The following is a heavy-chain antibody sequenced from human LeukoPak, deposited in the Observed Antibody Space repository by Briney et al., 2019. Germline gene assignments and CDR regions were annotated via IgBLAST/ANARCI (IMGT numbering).Heavy chain of an antibody. D-gene: IGHD3-10*01. Sequence: GGSLRLSCAASGFTFDDYAMHWVRQAPGKGLEWVSLISGDGGSTYYADSVKGRFTISRDNSKNSLYLQMNSLRTEDTALYSCPRAPGDILWFGELPAYWGQGPLVTVSS. CDR1: GFTFDDYA. J-gene: IGHJ4*02. CDR2: ISGDGGST. V-gene: IGHV3-43*02. CDR3: PRAPGDILWFGELPAY.